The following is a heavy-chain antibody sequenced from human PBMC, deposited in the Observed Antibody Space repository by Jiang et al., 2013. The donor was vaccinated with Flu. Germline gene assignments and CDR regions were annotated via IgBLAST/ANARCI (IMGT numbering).Heavy chain of an antibody. CDR3: ARDSSSWPPLVFFDF. CDR2: INPTSGGT. D-gene: IGHD6-13*01. Sequence: GAEVKKPGASVKVSCKASGYTFTGYYMHWVRQAPGQGLEWMGWINPTSGGTNYAQKFQGRVTMTRDTSISTAYMELSRLRSDDTAVYYCARDSSSWPPLVFFDFWGQGTLVTVSS. J-gene: IGHJ4*02. CDR1: GYTFTGYY. V-gene: IGHV1-2*02.